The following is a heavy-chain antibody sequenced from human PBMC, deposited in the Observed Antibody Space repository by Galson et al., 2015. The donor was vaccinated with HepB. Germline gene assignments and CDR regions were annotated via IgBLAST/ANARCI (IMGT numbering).Heavy chain of an antibody. D-gene: IGHD2-2*01. CDR1: GYTFTSYA. V-gene: IGHV1-3*01. CDR3: ARGQIVVVPAATGAFDI. J-gene: IGHJ3*02. CDR2: INAGNGNT. Sequence: SVKVSCKASGYTFTSYAMHWVRQAPGQRLEWMGWINAGNGNTKYSQKFQGRVTITRDTSASTAYMELSSLRSEDTAVYYCARGQIVVVPAATGAFDIWGQGTMVTVSS.